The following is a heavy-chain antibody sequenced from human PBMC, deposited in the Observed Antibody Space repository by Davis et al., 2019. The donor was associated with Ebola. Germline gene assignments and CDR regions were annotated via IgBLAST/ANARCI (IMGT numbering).Heavy chain of an antibody. Sequence: GESLKISCAASGFTFTGNAMHWVRQAPGKGPEWVAVILNDGSNYHYADSVKGRFTVSRDNSMNTLYLQMNSLTAEDSAVYYCTRGNYGRDVWGQGTTVAVSS. CDR3: TRGNYGRDV. V-gene: IGHV3-30-3*01. J-gene: IGHJ6*02. CDR2: ILNDGSNY. CDR1: GFTFTGNA.